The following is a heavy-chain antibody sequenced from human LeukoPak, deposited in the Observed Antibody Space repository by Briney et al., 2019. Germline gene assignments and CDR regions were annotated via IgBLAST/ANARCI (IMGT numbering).Heavy chain of an antibody. D-gene: IGHD6-19*01. V-gene: IGHV4-59*12. CDR1: GGSISSYY. Sequence: SEALSLTCTVSGGSISSYYWSWIRQPPGKGLEWIGSIYYSGSTNYNPSLKSRVTISVDKSKNQFSLKLSSVTAADTAVYYCARYDVGWYYFDYWGQGTLVTVSS. J-gene: IGHJ4*02. CDR3: ARYDVGWYYFDY. CDR2: IYYSGST.